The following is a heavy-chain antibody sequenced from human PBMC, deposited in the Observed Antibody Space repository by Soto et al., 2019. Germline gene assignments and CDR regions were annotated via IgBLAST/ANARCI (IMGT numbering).Heavy chain of an antibody. D-gene: IGHD6-13*01. CDR2: IYYSGST. J-gene: IGHJ4*02. CDR3: ARRQSSSWYGL. V-gene: IGHV4-39*01. Sequence: SETLSLTCTFSGGSISSSSYYWGWIRQPPGKGLEWIGNIYYSGSTYYNPSLKSRVTISVDTSKNQFSLKLSSVTAADTAVYYCARRQSSSWYGLWGQGTLVTVSS. CDR1: GGSISSSSYY.